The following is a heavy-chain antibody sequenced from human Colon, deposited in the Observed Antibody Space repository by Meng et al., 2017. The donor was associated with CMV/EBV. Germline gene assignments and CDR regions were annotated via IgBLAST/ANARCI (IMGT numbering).Heavy chain of an antibody. V-gene: IGHV4-61*01. CDR1: GASVSSGNYH. J-gene: IGHJ5*02. D-gene: IGHD3-10*01. CDR2: KFLRGSA. CDR3: VRGDMVRGVIDL. Sequence: SETLSLTCTVSGASVSSGNYHWSWIRQPPGKRLEFIAYKFLRGSANYNPSLSRSTISIDTSKNQVSLQLASVTTADTALYYCVRGDMVRGVIDLWGQGTLVTVSS.